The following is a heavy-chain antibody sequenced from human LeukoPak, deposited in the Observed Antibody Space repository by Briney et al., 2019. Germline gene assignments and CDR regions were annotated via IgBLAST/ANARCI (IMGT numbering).Heavy chain of an antibody. V-gene: IGHV3-11*01. CDR3: ARGLPATLLDY. J-gene: IGHJ4*02. D-gene: IGHD2-2*01. CDR1: GFTFSDCY. CDR2: ISSSGSTI. Sequence: GGSLRLSCVASGFTFSDCYMSWIRQAPGKGLEWVSYISSSGSTIYYADSVKGRFTISRDNAKNSLYLQMNSLRAEDTAVYYCARGLPATLLDYWGQGTLVTVSS.